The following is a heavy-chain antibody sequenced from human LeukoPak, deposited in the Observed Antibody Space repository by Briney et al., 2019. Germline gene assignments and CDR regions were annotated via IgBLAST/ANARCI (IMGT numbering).Heavy chain of an antibody. D-gene: IGHD3-10*01. J-gene: IGHJ4*02. CDR2: ISVSGNT. CDR1: GFTLSSYA. CDR3: TTVLLWFGDLRFDY. Sequence: GGSLRLSCAASGFTLSSYAMSWVRQGPGKGLEWVSAISVSGNTYHADSVKGRFTISRDSSKNTLYLQMNSLKTEDTAVYYCTTVLLWFGDLRFDYWGQGTLVTVSS. V-gene: IGHV3-23*01.